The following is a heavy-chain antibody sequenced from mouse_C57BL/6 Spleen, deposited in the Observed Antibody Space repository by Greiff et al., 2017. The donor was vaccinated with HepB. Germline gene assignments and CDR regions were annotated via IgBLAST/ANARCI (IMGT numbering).Heavy chain of an antibody. CDR3: ASEDNYYGSSYNAMDY. V-gene: IGHV1-81*01. J-gene: IGHJ4*01. CDR1: GYTFTSYG. CDR2: IYPRSGNT. Sequence: VQLQQSGAELARPGASVKLSCKASGYTFTSYGISWVKQRPGQGLEWIGEIYPRSGNTYYNEKFKGKDTLTADKSPSTAYMELRSLTADDSAVYFCASEDNYYGSSYNAMDYWGQGTSVTVSS. D-gene: IGHD1-1*01.